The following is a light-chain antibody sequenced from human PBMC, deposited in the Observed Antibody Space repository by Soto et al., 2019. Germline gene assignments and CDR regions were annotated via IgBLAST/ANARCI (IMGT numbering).Light chain of an antibody. J-gene: IGKJ4*01. V-gene: IGKV1-33*01. CDR2: DAS. CDR3: QEYDLLSLT. CDR1: QDITNS. Sequence: IRMYQSPSSLSAAVGDRVTITCQASQDITNSLNWYQQKPGKAPNLLIFDASNLDAGVPSRFSGSGSGTYFTFTIHSLQPEDVATYYCQEYDLLSLTFCGGTKVDIK.